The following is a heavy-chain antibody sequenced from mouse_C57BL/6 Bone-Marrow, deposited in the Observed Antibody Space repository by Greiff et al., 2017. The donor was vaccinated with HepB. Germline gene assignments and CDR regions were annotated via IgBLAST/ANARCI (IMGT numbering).Heavy chain of an antibody. CDR1: GYTFTSYW. Sequence: LQPGAELVKPGASVKMSCKASGYTFTSYWITWVKQRPGQGLEWIGDIYPGSGSTNYNEKFKSKATLTVDTSSSTAYMQLSSLTSEDSAVYYCAPMGYAMDYWGQGTSVTVSS. V-gene: IGHV1-55*01. CDR2: IYPGSGST. CDR3: APMGYAMDY. J-gene: IGHJ4*01. D-gene: IGHD2-3*01.